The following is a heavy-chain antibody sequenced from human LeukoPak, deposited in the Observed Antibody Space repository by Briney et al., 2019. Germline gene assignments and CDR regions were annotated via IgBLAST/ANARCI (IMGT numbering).Heavy chain of an antibody. D-gene: IGHD6-19*01. CDR3: ARDSNGCPGCV. V-gene: IGHV3-11*01. CDR2: ITGSGTTK. J-gene: IGHJ4*02. CDR1: GFTFSDYY. Sequence: GGSLRLSCAASGFTFSDYYMSWTRQAPGKGLEWVSYITGSGTTKHYADSVKGRFTISRDNTKNSLYLQMNNLRVEDTAVYYCARDSNGCPGCVWGQGTLVTVSS.